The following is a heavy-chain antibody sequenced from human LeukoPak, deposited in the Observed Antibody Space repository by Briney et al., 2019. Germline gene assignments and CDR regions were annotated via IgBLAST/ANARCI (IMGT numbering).Heavy chain of an antibody. D-gene: IGHD5-24*01. CDR2: ISPNSGGT. Sequence: ASVKVSCKASGYTFTGYYMHWVRQAPGQGLEWMGWISPNSGGTNYAQKFQGRVTMTRDTSISTAYMELSRLRSDDTAVYYCARDQRDGYNSGYDYWGQGTLVTVSS. J-gene: IGHJ4*02. CDR1: GYTFTGYY. V-gene: IGHV1-2*02. CDR3: ARDQRDGYNSGYDY.